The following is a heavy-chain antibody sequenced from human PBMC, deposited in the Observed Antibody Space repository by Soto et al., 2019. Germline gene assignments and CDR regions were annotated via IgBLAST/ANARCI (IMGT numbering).Heavy chain of an antibody. D-gene: IGHD4-4*01. V-gene: IGHV3-23*01. CDR2: ITSTGYT. Sequence: PXESLRLSCATSGFIFSNYAMSWVRQAPGKGLEWVAGITSTGYTYYVESLKGRFTISRDNSKNTVSLQMNSLRAEDTAVYYCAKDLIDYSISYFDYWGQGTLVTVSS. CDR3: AKDLIDYSISYFDY. CDR1: GFIFSNYA. J-gene: IGHJ4*02.